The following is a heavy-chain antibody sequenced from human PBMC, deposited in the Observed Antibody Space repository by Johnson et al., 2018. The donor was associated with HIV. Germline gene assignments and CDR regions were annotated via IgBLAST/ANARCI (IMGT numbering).Heavy chain of an antibody. D-gene: IGHD5-24*01. V-gene: IGHV3-23*04. J-gene: IGHJ3*02. CDR3: ARDGRWLQFPYDAFDI. Sequence: VQLVESGGNVVRPGGSLRLSCEASGFTFNDHGMSWVRQGPGKGLEWVSAISGSGGSTYYADSVKGRFTISRDTSKNTLYVQMNNLRPEDTAVYYCARDGRWLQFPYDAFDIWGQGTMVTVSS. CDR1: GFTFNDHG. CDR2: ISGSGGST.